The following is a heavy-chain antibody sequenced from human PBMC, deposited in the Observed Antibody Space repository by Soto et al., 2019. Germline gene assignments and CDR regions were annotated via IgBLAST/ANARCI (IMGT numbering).Heavy chain of an antibody. CDR1: GFTFSSYA. D-gene: IGHD6-13*01. CDR2: ISYDGSNK. CDR3: ARASGAVLKQQLVPLMDV. V-gene: IGHV3-30-3*01. Sequence: QVQLEESGGGVVQPGRSLRLSCAASGFTFSSYAMHWVRQAPGKGLEWVAVISYDGSNKYYADSVKGRFTISRDNSKKTLYLQMNSLRAQDTAVYYCARASGAVLKQQLVPLMDVWGQGTTVTVSS. J-gene: IGHJ6*02.